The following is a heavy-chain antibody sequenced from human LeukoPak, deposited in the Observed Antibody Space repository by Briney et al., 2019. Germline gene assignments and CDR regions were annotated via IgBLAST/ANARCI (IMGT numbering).Heavy chain of an antibody. V-gene: IGHV1-46*01. Sequence: ASVKVSCKASGYTFTSCYMHWVRQAPGQGLEWMGIINPSGGSTSYAQKFQGRVTMTRDTSTSTVYMELSSLRSEDTAVYYCARDYGALASSRLEYYFDYWGQGTLVTVSS. D-gene: IGHD6-13*01. CDR2: INPSGGST. CDR1: GYTFTSCY. CDR3: ARDYGALASSRLEYYFDY. J-gene: IGHJ4*02.